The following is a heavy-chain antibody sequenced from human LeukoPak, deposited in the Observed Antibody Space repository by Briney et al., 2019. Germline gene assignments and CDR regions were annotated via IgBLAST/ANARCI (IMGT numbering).Heavy chain of an antibody. V-gene: IGHV4-59*08. J-gene: IGHJ5*02. CDR1: GGSFSGYY. D-gene: IGHD3/OR15-3a*01. Sequence: SETLSLTCAVYGGSFSGYYWSWIRQPPGKGLEWIGYIHYSGSTNYNPSLKSRVTISVDTSKNQFSLNLSSVTAADTAVYYCARQEIGLRSFDPWGQGTLVTVSS. CDR2: IHYSGST. CDR3: ARQEIGLRSFDP.